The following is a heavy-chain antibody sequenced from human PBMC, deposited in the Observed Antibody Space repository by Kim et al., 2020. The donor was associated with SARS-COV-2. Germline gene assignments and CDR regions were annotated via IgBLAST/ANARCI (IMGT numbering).Heavy chain of an antibody. D-gene: IGHD3-10*01. Sequence: GGSLRLSCVASGFTFNNYWMSWVRQAPGKGLEWVANIKQDGSEKYYVDSVKGRFTISRDNAKNSLHLQMNSLRDEDTAIYYCAPTMVRGYGLAVWGHGT. CDR2: IKQDGSEK. CDR3: APTMVRGYGLAV. V-gene: IGHV3-7*01. J-gene: IGHJ6*02. CDR1: GFTFNNYW.